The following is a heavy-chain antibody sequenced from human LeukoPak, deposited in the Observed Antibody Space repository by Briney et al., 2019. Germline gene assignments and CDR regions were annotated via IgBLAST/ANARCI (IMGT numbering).Heavy chain of an antibody. J-gene: IGHJ6*03. CDR3: ATNALEDPYYYYYYMDV. CDR1: GGSISSSSYY. D-gene: IGHD2-15*01. Sequence: SETLSLTCTVSGGSISSSSYYWGWIRQPPGKGLEWIGSIYYSGSTYYNPSLKSRVTISVDTSKNQFSLKLSSVTAADTAVYYCATNALEDPYYYYYYMDVWGKGTTVTVSS. CDR2: IYYSGST. V-gene: IGHV4-39*01.